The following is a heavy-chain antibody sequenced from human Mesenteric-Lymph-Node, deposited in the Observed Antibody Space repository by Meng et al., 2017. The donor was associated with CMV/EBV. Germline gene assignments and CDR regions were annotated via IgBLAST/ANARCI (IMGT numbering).Heavy chain of an antibody. CDR1: GYTFTSYD. Sequence: ASVKVSCMASGYTFTSYDINWVRQAPGQGLEWMGWISAYNGNTNYAQKLQGRVTMTTDTSTSTAYMELRSLRSDDTAVYYCARTIPRRYCSSTSCYTRFDPWGQGTLVTVSS. V-gene: IGHV1-18*01. J-gene: IGHJ5*02. D-gene: IGHD2-2*02. CDR3: ARTIPRRYCSSTSCYTRFDP. CDR2: ISAYNGNT.